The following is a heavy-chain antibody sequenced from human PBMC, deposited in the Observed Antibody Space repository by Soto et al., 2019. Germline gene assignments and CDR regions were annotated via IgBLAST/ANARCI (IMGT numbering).Heavy chain of an antibody. D-gene: IGHD1-1*01. CDR3: ARRSLGAGSFDY. CDR1: GYTFTSYY. Sequence: ASVKVSCKASGYTFTSYYMHWVRQAPGQGLEWMGVINPSGGSTSYAQKFQGRVTMTRDTSTSTVYMELSSLRSEDTAVYYCARRSLGAGSFDYWGQGTLVTVSS. V-gene: IGHV1-46*01. J-gene: IGHJ4*02. CDR2: INPSGGST.